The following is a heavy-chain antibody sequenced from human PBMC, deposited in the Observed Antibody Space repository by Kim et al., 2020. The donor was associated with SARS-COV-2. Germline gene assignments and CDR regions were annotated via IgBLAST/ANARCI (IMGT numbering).Heavy chain of an antibody. V-gene: IGHV7-4-1*02. D-gene: IGHD2-8*02. CDR2: NP. CDR3: ARDSSGYFDS. Sequence: NPTYAQGFTGRVLFSLDTSVSTAYLQISSLKAEDTAVYFCARDSSGYFDSWGQGTLVTVSS. J-gene: IGHJ4*02.